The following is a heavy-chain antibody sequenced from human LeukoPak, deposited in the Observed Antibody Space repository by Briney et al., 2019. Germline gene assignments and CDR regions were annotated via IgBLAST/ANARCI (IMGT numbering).Heavy chain of an antibody. CDR1: GGSISSYY. D-gene: IGHD1-7*01. V-gene: IGHV4-4*09. Sequence: SETLSLTCTVSGGSISSYYWNWIRQPPGKGREWIGYVYTSGSTNYNPSLKSRVTISVDASKNQFSLKLSSVTAADTAVYYCARRYNWNYALDYWGQGTLVTVSS. J-gene: IGHJ4*02. CDR2: VYTSGST. CDR3: ARRYNWNYALDY.